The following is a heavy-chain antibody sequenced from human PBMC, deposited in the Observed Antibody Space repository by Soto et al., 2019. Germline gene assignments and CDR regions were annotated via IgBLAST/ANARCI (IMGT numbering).Heavy chain of an antibody. CDR1: GYNFTNYW. Sequence: GESLKISCKGSGYNFTNYWIYWVRQMPGKGLEWMGIIYPADSDIRYSPSFQGQVTISADKSISTAYLQWSSLKASDTAMYYCARSIFFGPVAGSDYWGQGTLVTVSS. V-gene: IGHV5-51*01. CDR2: IYPADSDI. D-gene: IGHD3-3*01. CDR3: ARSIFFGPVAGSDY. J-gene: IGHJ4*02.